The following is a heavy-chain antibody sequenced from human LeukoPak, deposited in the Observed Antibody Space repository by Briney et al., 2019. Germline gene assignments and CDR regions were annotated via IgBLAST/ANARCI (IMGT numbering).Heavy chain of an antibody. J-gene: IGHJ5*02. D-gene: IGHD1-20*01. CDR1: GGSFSGYY. Sequence: PSETLSLTCAVYGGSFSGYYWSWIRQPPGKGLEWIGEINHSGSTNYNPSLKSRVTISVDTSKNQFSLKLSSVTAADTAVYYCAGGITGLPRFDPWGQGTLVTVSS. CDR2: INHSGST. CDR3: AGGITGLPRFDP. V-gene: IGHV4-34*01.